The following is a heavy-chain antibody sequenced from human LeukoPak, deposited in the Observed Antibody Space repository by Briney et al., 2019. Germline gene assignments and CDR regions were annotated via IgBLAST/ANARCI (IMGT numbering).Heavy chain of an antibody. CDR2: IIPIFGTA. V-gene: IGHV1-69*01. CDR1: GGTFSSYA. D-gene: IGHD3-3*01. Sequence: SVKVSCKASGGTFSSYAISWVRQAPGQGLEWMGGIIPIFGTANYAQKFQGRVTITADESTSTAYMELSSLRSEDTAVYYCAREYYDFWSGYSPGHNWFDPWGQGTLVTVSS. J-gene: IGHJ5*02. CDR3: AREYYDFWSGYSPGHNWFDP.